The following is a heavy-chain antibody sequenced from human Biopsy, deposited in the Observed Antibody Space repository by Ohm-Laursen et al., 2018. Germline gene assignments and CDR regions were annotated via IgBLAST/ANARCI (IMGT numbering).Heavy chain of an antibody. Sequence: SDTLSLTCTVSGGPINNYYWSWIRQPAGKGLEWIGRIYPGGSTNYNPSLKSRVTMSVDTSKKQLSLRLRSVTAADTAMYYCASVVLGSTNDAFDLWGQGTMVVVSS. V-gene: IGHV4-4*07. CDR1: GGPINNYY. CDR3: ASVVLGSTNDAFDL. J-gene: IGHJ3*01. CDR2: IYPGGST. D-gene: IGHD3-22*01.